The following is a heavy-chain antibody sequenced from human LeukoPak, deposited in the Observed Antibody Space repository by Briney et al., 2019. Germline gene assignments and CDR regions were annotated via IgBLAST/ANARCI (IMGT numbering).Heavy chain of an antibody. Sequence: SETLSLTCTVSGGSISSSSYYWGWIRQPPGKGLEWIGSIYYSGSTYYNPSLKSRVTISVDTSKNQFSLKLSSVTAADTAVYYCASTNCTNGVCYFYYYMDVWGKGTTVTVSS. CDR1: GGSISSSSYY. J-gene: IGHJ6*03. D-gene: IGHD2-8*01. V-gene: IGHV4-39*07. CDR3: ASTNCTNGVCYFYYYMDV. CDR2: IYYSGST.